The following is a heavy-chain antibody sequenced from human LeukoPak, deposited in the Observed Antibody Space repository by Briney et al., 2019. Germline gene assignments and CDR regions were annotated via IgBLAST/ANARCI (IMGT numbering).Heavy chain of an antibody. Sequence: SVKVSCKASGGTFSSYAISWVRQAPGQGLEWMGGIIPIFGTANYAQKFQGRVTITTDESTSTAYMELSSLRSEDTAVYYCARDRPRTKDSGGYYPYYFDYWGQGTLVTVSS. V-gene: IGHV1-69*05. CDR1: GGTFSSYA. D-gene: IGHD3-22*01. CDR2: IIPIFGTA. CDR3: ARDRPRTKDSGGYYPYYFDY. J-gene: IGHJ4*02.